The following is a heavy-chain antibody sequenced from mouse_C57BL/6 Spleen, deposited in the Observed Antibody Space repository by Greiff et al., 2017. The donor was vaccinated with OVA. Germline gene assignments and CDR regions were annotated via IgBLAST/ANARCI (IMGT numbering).Heavy chain of an antibody. Sequence: QVHVKQPGTELVKPGASVKLSCKASGYTFTSYWMHWVKQRPGQGLEWIGNINPSNGGTNYNEKFKSKATLTVDKSSSTAYMQLSSRTSEDSAVYYCARGGDYYGSSHWYFDVWGTGTTVTVSS. CDR3: ARGGDYYGSSHWYFDV. D-gene: IGHD1-1*01. V-gene: IGHV1-53*01. CDR1: GYTFTSYW. J-gene: IGHJ1*03. CDR2: INPSNGGT.